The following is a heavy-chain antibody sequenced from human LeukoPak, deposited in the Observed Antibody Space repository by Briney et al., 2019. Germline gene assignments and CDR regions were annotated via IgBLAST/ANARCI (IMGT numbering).Heavy chain of an antibody. J-gene: IGHJ4*02. D-gene: IGHD1-26*01. CDR3: ARAHEVGDY. Sequence: GGSLRLSCAASGFTLSSYSMNWVRQAPGKGLEWVSSISTSSSYIYYADSVRGRFTISRDNAKNSLYLQMNNLKAEDTAVYYCARAHEVGDYWGQGTLVTVSS. CDR1: GFTLSSYS. V-gene: IGHV3-21*01. CDR2: ISTSSSYI.